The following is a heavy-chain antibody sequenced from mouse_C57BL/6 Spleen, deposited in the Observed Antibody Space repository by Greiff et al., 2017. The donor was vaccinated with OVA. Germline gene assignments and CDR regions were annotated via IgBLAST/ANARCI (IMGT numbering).Heavy chain of an antibody. CDR1: GYTFTSYW. V-gene: IGHV1-72*01. CDR3: ARYVIYYDYIYAMDY. J-gene: IGHJ4*01. CDR2: IDPNSGGT. D-gene: IGHD2-4*01. Sequence: QVQLKQPGAELVKPGASVKLSCKASGYTFTSYWMHWVKQRPGRGLEWIGRIDPNSGGTKYNEKFKSKATLTVDKPSSTAYMQLSSLTSEYSAVYYCARYVIYYDYIYAMDYWGQGTSVTVSS.